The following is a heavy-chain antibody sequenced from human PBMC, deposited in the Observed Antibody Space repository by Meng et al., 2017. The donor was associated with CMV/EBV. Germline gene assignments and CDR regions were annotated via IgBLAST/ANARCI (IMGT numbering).Heavy chain of an antibody. J-gene: IGHJ5*02. Sequence: SRYTFTTYGLSWVRQAPGQGLEWMGWISAYNGNTNYAQKYQGRVTMTTDSPTTTAYMELRSLRSDDTAVYYCARDSVAVRPGWFDPWGQGTLVTVSS. CDR1: RYTFTTYG. V-gene: IGHV1-18*01. CDR3: ARDSVAVRPGWFDP. CDR2: ISAYNGNT. D-gene: IGHD6-6*01.